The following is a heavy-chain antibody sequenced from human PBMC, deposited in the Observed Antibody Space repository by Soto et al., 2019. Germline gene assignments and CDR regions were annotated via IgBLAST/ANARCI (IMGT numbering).Heavy chain of an antibody. CDR3: ARDPGYSNYDFDY. J-gene: IGHJ4*02. CDR1: GFTFSSHA. V-gene: IGHV3-33*01. D-gene: IGHD5-12*01. Sequence: QVQLVESGGGVVQPGRSLRLSCVASGFTFSSHAMHWVRQAPGKGLEWVAVIWYDGSKKYYADSVKGRFTVVRDDSKNTLYLQMNSLRVEDTAVYYCARDPGYSNYDFDYWGQGTLVTVSP. CDR2: IWYDGSKK.